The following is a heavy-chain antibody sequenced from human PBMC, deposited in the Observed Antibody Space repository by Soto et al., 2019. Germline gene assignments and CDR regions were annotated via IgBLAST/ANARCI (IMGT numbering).Heavy chain of an antibody. CDR3: ARDPSSGYDSYYFDY. Sequence: SETLSLTCSVSGYLISSGYYWGWVRQIPGKGLEWLGSIDYSGRTYKNPSLKSRVSASVDMSKNQFSLNLRSVTAADTAVYFCARDPSSGYDSYYFDYWGQGTLVTVPQ. D-gene: IGHD3-22*01. V-gene: IGHV4-38-2*02. CDR2: IDYSGRT. J-gene: IGHJ4*02. CDR1: GYLISSGYY.